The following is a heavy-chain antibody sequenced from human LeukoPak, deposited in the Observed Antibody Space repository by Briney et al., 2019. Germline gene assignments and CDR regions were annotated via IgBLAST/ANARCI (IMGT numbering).Heavy chain of an antibody. CDR1: GFTFYRYA. CDR3: AKAPYYYDTSGYFFRNFDY. J-gene: IGHJ4*02. V-gene: IGHV3-23*01. Sequence: GGSLRLSCAASGFTFYRYAMSWVRQAAGKGLEWVSSISGNGGSIYYADSVKGRFTISRDNPKNTVYLQMNSLRAEDTALYFCAKAPYYYDTSGYFFRNFDYWGQGTLVTVSS. CDR2: ISGNGGSI. D-gene: IGHD3-22*01.